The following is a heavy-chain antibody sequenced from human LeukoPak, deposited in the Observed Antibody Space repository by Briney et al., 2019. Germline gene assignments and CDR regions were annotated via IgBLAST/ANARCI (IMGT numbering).Heavy chain of an antibody. Sequence: SETLSLTCAVYGGSFSGYYWSWIRQPPGKGLEWIGEINHSGSTNYNPSLKSRVTISVDTSKNQFSLKLSSVTAADTAVYYCATGNTAMVTFFDYWGQGTLVTVSS. V-gene: IGHV4-34*01. CDR1: GGSFSGYY. J-gene: IGHJ4*02. CDR2: INHSGST. CDR3: ATGNTAMVTFFDY. D-gene: IGHD5-18*01.